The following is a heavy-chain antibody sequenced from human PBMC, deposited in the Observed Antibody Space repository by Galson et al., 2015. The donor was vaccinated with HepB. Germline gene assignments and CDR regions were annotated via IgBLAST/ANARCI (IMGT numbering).Heavy chain of an antibody. CDR1: GFTFSSYA. CDR3: ARFEPADHYFDY. D-gene: IGHD3-16*01. CDR2: ISYDGSNK. Sequence: SLRLSCAASGFTFSSYAMHWVRQAPGKGLEWVAVISYDGSNKYYADSVKGRFTISRDNSRNTLYLQMNSLRAEDTAVYYCARFEPADHYFDYWGQGTLVTVSS. J-gene: IGHJ4*02. V-gene: IGHV3-30*04.